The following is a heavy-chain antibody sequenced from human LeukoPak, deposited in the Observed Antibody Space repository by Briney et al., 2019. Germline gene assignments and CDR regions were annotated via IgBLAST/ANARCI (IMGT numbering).Heavy chain of an antibody. CDR1: GFSFSTYW. V-gene: IGHV3-7*01. CDR3: ARQSPVRDHYFDSSGPLDY. J-gene: IGHJ4*02. D-gene: IGHD3-22*01. Sequence: GGSLRLSCAASGFSFSTYWMTWVRQAPGKGLEWVANVKQDGSEQYYVDSVKGRFTISRDNAKNSLYLQMNSLRAEDTAEYYCARQSPVRDHYFDSSGPLDYWGQGTLVTVSS. CDR2: VKQDGSEQ.